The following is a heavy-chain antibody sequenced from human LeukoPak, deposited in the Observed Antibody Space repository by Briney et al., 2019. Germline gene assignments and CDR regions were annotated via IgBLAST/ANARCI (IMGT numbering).Heavy chain of an antibody. Sequence: GGSLRLSCAAPGFTFTSYAMTWVRQAQGKGLEWVSTITGSGGTTYYADSVKGRFTISRHNSERSVYLQMNSLRAEDTAVYYCAKDRAYYDSGGYYYWGQGTLVTVSS. CDR3: AKDRAYYDSGGYYY. CDR2: ITGSGGTT. CDR1: GFTFTSYA. V-gene: IGHV3-23*01. D-gene: IGHD3-22*01. J-gene: IGHJ4*02.